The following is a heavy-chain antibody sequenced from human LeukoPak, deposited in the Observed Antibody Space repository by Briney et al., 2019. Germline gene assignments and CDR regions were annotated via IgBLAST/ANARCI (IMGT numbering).Heavy chain of an antibody. V-gene: IGHV3-23*01. D-gene: IGHD3-9*01. J-gene: IGHJ4*02. Sequence: GGSLRLSCAASGFTFSSFGMSWVRQAPGKGLEWVSAISSTGGTAYYADSVRGRFTISRDNSKNTLYLQMNSLRAEDTAVYYCAKPYYDILTGVLEYYFDYWGQGTLVTVSS. CDR2: ISSTGGTA. CDR3: AKPYYDILTGVLEYYFDY. CDR1: GFTFSSFG.